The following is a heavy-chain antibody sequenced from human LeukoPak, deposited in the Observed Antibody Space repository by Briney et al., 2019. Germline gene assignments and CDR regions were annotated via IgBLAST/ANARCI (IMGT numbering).Heavy chain of an antibody. Sequence: GGSLRLSCAASGFTFSSYGMHWVRQAPGKGLEWVAFIQYDGSNAYYADSVKGRFTISRDNSKNTLYLQMNSLRAEDTAVYYCAKGYHSTIDYWGQGTLVAVSS. D-gene: IGHD6-13*01. V-gene: IGHV3-30*02. CDR1: GFTFSSYG. CDR2: IQYDGSNA. CDR3: AKGYHSTIDY. J-gene: IGHJ4*02.